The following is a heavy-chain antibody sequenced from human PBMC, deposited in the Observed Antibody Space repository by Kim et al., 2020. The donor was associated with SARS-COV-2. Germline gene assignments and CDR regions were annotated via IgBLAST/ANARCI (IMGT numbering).Heavy chain of an antibody. CDR1: GYTLTELS. D-gene: IGHD1-26*01. CDR2: FDPEDGET. Sequence: ASVKVSCKVSGYTLTELSMHWVRQAPGKGLEWMGGFDPEDGETIYAQKFQGRVTMTEDTSTDTAYMELSSLRSEDTAVYYCATSLSYSIVGATNRGHAFDIWGQGTMVTVSS. V-gene: IGHV1-24*01. CDR3: ATSLSYSIVGATNRGHAFDI. J-gene: IGHJ3*02.